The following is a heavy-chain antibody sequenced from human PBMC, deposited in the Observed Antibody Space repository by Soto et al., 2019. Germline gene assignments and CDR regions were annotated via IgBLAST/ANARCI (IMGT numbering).Heavy chain of an antibody. CDR1: GDSVSSNSAA. D-gene: IGHD6-13*01. CDR2: TYYRSKWYS. CDR3: ARVVGSSEHDY. Sequence: PSQTLSLTCAISGDSVSSNSAAWNVIRQSPSRGLEWLGRTYYRSKWYSDYAVSVKSRITVKPDTSKNQFSLQLHSVTPEDTAMYYCARVVGSSEHDYWGQGTLVTVSS. J-gene: IGHJ4*02. V-gene: IGHV6-1*01.